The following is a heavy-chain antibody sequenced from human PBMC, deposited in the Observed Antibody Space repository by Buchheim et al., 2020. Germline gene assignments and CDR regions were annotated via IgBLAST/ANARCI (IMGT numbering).Heavy chain of an antibody. CDR2: ISYDGSNK. Sequence: QVQLVESGGGVVQPGRSLRLSCAASGFTFSSYGMHWVRQAPGKGLEWVAVISYDGSNKYYADSVKGRFTISRDNSKNTLYLQMNSLRAEDTAVYYCARDGELREFDYWGQGTL. J-gene: IGHJ4*02. V-gene: IGHV3-30*03. CDR3: ARDGELREFDY. D-gene: IGHD1-7*01. CDR1: GFTFSSYG.